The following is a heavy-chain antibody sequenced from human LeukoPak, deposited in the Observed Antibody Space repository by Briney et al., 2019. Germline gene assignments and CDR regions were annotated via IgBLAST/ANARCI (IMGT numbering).Heavy chain of an antibody. CDR3: TRAESYYDSSGYYYKVVGYYYYYMDV. V-gene: IGHV3-15*01. CDR2: IKSKIDGGTT. D-gene: IGHD3-22*01. CDR1: GFTFSNAW. J-gene: IGHJ6*03. Sequence: GGSLRLSCAASGFTFSNAWMSWVRQAPGKGLEWVGHIKSKIDGGTTDYAAPVKGRFTISRDDSKNTLYLQMNSLKPEDTAVYYCTRAESYYDSSGYYYKVVGYYYYYMDVWGKGTTVTVSS.